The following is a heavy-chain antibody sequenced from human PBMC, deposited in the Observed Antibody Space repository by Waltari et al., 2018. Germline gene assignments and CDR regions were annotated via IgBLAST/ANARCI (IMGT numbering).Heavy chain of an antibody. CDR3: ARRSTTRVAADAFDI. V-gene: IGHV4-30-4*01. Sequence: QVQLQESGPGLVKPSQTLSLTCTVSGGSISSGDDYWRWIRQPPGKGLEWIGYIYYSGSTYYNPSLKSRVTISVDTSKNQFSLKLSSVTAADTAVYYCARRSTTRVAADAFDIWGQGTMVTVSS. CDR2: IYYSGST. D-gene: IGHD3-3*01. CDR1: GGSISSGDDY. J-gene: IGHJ3*02.